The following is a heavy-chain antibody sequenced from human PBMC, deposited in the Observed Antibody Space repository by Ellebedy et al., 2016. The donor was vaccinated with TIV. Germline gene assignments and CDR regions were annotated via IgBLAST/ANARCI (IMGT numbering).Heavy chain of an antibody. CDR3: ATCYGSEPPYAFDI. CDR1: GGSISSYY. J-gene: IGHJ3*02. CDR2: IYYSGST. Sequence: MPSETLSLTCTVSGGSISSYYWNWIRQPPGKGLELIGYIYYSGSTNYNPSLKSRVTISVDTSKNQFSLKLSSVTAADTAVYYCATCYGSEPPYAFDIWGQGTMVTVSS. V-gene: IGHV4-59*01. D-gene: IGHD3-10*01.